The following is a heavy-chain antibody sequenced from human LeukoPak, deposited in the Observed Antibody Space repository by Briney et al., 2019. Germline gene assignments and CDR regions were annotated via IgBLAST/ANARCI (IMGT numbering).Heavy chain of an antibody. CDR2: IRYDGSNK. V-gene: IGHV3-30*02. CDR1: GFTFSSYG. Sequence: GGSLRLSCAASGFTFSSYGMHWVRQAPGKGLEGVAFIRYDGSNKYYADSVKGRFTISRDNSKNTLYLKMNSLRAEDTGVYYCASRDNYYDSSGYFYWGQGTLVTVSS. CDR3: ASRDNYYDSSGYFY. D-gene: IGHD3-22*01. J-gene: IGHJ4*02.